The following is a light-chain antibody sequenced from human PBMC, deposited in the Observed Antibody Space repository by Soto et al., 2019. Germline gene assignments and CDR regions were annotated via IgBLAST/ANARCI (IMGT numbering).Light chain of an antibody. Sequence: DVVMTQSPLSLPVTLGQPASISCRSSQSLVHSDGNSYLNWFQQRPGQSPRRLIYEVSNRDSGVPARFSGSGSGTDFTLKISRVEAEDVGVYYCMQGTHWPWTFGQGTKVEIK. CDR2: EVS. J-gene: IGKJ1*01. V-gene: IGKV2-30*02. CDR1: QSLVHSDGNSY. CDR3: MQGTHWPWT.